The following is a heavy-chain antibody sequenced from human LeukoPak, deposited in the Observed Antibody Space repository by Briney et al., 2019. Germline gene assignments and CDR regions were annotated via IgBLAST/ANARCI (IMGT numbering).Heavy chain of an antibody. J-gene: IGHJ4*02. Sequence: PSETLSLTCNVSGDSLRNYDWSWIRQPPGKGLDWIGYIYYSGSTNYNPSLKSRVTISVDTSKNQFSLKLSSVTAADTAVYYCAGGAYSYGFFDYWGQGTLVTVSS. D-gene: IGHD5-18*01. CDR2: IYYSGST. CDR1: GDSLRNYD. V-gene: IGHV4-59*01. CDR3: AGGAYSYGFFDY.